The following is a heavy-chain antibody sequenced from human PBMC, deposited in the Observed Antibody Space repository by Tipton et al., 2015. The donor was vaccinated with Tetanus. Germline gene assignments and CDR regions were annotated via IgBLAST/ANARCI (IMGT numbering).Heavy chain of an antibody. CDR1: GFTLRRYG. CDR3: AREDGGPTLDYFDS. J-gene: IGHJ4*02. D-gene: IGHD3-16*01. Sequence: SGFTLRRYGMHWVRQAPGKGLEWMAVITFDGGTKYYADSVKGRFTLSRDNSQNTLYLQMNSLKVEDTAVYYCAREDGGPTLDYFDSWGQGALVIVSS. V-gene: IGHV3-30*19. CDR2: ITFDGGTK.